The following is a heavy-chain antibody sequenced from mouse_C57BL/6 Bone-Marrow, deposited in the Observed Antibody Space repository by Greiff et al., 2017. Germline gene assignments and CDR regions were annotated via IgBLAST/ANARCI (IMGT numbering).Heavy chain of an antibody. CDR3: AWGYYGSSSWFAY. V-gene: IGHV8-8*01. Sequence: QVTLKVSGPGILQPSQTLSLTCSFSGFSLNTFDMSVGWIRPPSGQGLEWLGHIWWDDDKYSNPALKSRLTISKDTSKNLVFLKIANVDTADTVTNYCAWGYYGSSSWFAYWGQGTLVTVSA. J-gene: IGHJ3*01. CDR1: GFSLNTFDMS. CDR2: IWWDDDK. D-gene: IGHD1-1*01.